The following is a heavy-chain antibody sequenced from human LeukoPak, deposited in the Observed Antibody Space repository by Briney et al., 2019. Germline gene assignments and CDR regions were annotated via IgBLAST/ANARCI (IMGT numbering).Heavy chain of an antibody. D-gene: IGHD3-22*01. CDR1: GYTFSSYA. CDR2: ISGSGGST. CDR3: AKVPHYYYDSSGYYW. Sequence: GGSLRLSCAASGYTFSSYAMSWVRQAPGKGLEWVSAISGSGGSTYYADSVKGRFTISRDNSKNTLYLQMNSLRAEDPAVYCCAKVPHYYYDSSGYYWGGQGTLVTVSS. V-gene: IGHV3-23*01. J-gene: IGHJ4*02.